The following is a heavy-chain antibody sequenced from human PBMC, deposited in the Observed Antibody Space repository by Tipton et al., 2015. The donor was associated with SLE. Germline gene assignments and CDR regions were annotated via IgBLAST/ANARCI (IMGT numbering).Heavy chain of an antibody. CDR1: GYSFTSYW. CDR3: ASAQYYYDSSGYYAFDI. CDR2: IDPSDSYT. D-gene: IGHD3-22*01. V-gene: IGHV5-10-1*01. J-gene: IGHJ3*02. Sequence: QLVQSGAEVKKPGESLRISCKGSGYSFTSYWISWVRQMPGKGLEWMGRIDPSDSYTNYSPSFQGHVTISADKSISTAYLQWSSLKASDTAMYYCASAQYYYDSSGYYAFDIWGQGTMVTVSS.